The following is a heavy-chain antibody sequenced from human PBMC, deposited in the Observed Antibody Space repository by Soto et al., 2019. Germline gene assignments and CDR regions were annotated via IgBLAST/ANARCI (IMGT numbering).Heavy chain of an antibody. CDR3: AKDAVYNDGLWLMDH. J-gene: IGHJ4*02. V-gene: IGHV3-23*05. Sequence: GGSLRLSCTASGLPHSSFAMMWVRQAPGKGLECVSGIYGSGRGIEYADSVKGRFTISRDNSKHTVYLQMTDLRADDTAVYSCAKDAVYNDGLWLMDHWGQGTQVTVSS. CDR2: IYGSGRGI. CDR1: GLPHSSFA. D-gene: IGHD2-21*01.